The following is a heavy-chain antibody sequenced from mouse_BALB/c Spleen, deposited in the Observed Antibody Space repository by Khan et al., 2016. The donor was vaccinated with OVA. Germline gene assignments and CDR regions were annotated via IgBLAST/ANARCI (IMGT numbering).Heavy chain of an antibody. CDR1: GFSLTNFG. V-gene: IGHV2-2*02. CDR3: ASLYEDGEWIAY. Sequence: QVQLKESGPGLVQPSQSLSITCTVSGFSLTNFGVHWIRQSPGRGLEWLGVIWGGGSTDYSAAFISRLSISKDNPKSQVFFKRNRLQPNDTAIYYCASLYEDGEWIAYWGQGTLVTVSA. CDR2: IWGGGST. J-gene: IGHJ3*01. D-gene: IGHD2-3*01.